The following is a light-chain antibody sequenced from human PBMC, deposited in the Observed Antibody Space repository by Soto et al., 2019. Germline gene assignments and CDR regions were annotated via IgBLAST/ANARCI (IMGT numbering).Light chain of an antibody. CDR2: GAS. CDR3: HQYGSSPRT. CDR1: QSVSSNY. Sequence: EVVLTQSPGTLSLSPGERATLSCRASQSVSSNYLAWYQQKPGQAPWLLIYGASSRATGIPDRFSGSGSGTAFTLTISRLEPADFAVYYCHQYGSSPRTFGQGTKVEIK. J-gene: IGKJ1*01. V-gene: IGKV3-20*01.